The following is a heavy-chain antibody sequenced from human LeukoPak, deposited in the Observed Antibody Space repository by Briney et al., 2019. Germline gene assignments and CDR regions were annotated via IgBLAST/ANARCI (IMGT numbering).Heavy chain of an antibody. CDR2: IYYSGST. Sequence: PSETLSLTCTVSGGSISSSSYYWGWIRQPPGKGLEWIGSIYYSGSTYHNPSLKSRVTISVDTSKNQFSLKLSSVTAADTAVYYCARQSSSWYGYFDYWGQGTLVTVSS. D-gene: IGHD6-13*01. CDR3: ARQSSSWYGYFDY. CDR1: GGSISSSSYY. V-gene: IGHV4-39*01. J-gene: IGHJ4*02.